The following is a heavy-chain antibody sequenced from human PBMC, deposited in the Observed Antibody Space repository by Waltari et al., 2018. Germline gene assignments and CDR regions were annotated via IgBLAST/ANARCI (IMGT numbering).Heavy chain of an antibody. CDR1: GGSISSGTCY. V-gene: IGHV4-39*01. CDR2: IYYRGNT. J-gene: IGHJ4*02. CDR3: ARYYFGSGSSHFDY. D-gene: IGHD3-10*01. Sequence: QLQLQESGPGLVKPSETLSLTCTVSGGSISSGTCYWAWIRQPPGKGLEWIGNIYYRGNTYYRQSLKSRVTISVDTSKNQCSLKLSSVTAADTAVYYCARYYFGSGSSHFDYWGQGTLLTVSS.